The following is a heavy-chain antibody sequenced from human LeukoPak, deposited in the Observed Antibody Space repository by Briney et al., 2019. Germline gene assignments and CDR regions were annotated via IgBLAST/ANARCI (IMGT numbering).Heavy chain of an antibody. CDR2: INQDGSEN. V-gene: IGHV3-7*01. D-gene: IGHD5-18*01. J-gene: IGHJ4*02. CDR3: ARDTRNSYGD. CDR1: GFTFSSHW. Sequence: GGSLRLSCAASGFTFSSHWMGWVRQAPGKGLEWVANINQDGSENYCVDSVKGRFTFSRDNAKNSLYLQMNSLRAEDTAVYYCARDTRNSYGDWGQGTLVTVSS.